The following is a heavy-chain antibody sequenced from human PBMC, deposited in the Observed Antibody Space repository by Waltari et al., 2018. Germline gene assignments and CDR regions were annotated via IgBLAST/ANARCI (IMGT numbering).Heavy chain of an antibody. CDR1: GFTLRNHW. Sequence: EVVLVQSGGGLVQPGGSLSLSCAAAGFTLRNHWMYWVSQTPGKGLIWVSRINPATGTTNYEDSVRGRFTISGDNAKNTLFLQMDSLRDEDTAIYYCVRGSNGWPGMDIWGQGATVTVSS. V-gene: IGHV3-74*01. D-gene: IGHD6-19*01. CDR3: VRGSNGWPGMDI. CDR2: INPATGTT. J-gene: IGHJ6*02.